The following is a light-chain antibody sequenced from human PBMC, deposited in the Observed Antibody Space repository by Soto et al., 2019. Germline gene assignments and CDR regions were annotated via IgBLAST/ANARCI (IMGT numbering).Light chain of an antibody. J-gene: IGLJ3*02. CDR1: SSDVGGYNY. Sequence: ALTQPRSVSGSPGQSVTISCTGTSSDVGGYNYVSWYQQHPGKAPKLMIYDVSKRPSGVPDRFSGSKSGNTASLTISGLQAEDEADYYCCSYAGSYTYWVFGGGTKVTVL. CDR3: CSYAGSYTYWV. V-gene: IGLV2-11*01. CDR2: DVS.